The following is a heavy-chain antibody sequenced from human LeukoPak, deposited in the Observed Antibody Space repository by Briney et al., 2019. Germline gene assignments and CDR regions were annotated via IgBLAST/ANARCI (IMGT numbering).Heavy chain of an antibody. V-gene: IGHV4-39*07. D-gene: IGHD4-11*01. CDR1: GGSISSSSYF. J-gene: IGHJ4*02. CDR2: IYYSGST. Sequence: KSSETLSLTCTVSGGSISSSSYFWGWIRQPPGKGLEWIGSIYYSGSTYYNPSLKSRVTISVDTSKNQFSLKLSSVTAADTAVYYCAREGLQYTLYYFDYWGQGTLVTVSS. CDR3: AREGLQYTLYYFDY.